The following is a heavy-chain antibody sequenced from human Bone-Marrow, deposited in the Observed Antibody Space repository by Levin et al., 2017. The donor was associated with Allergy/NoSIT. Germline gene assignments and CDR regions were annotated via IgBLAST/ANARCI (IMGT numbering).Heavy chain of an antibody. D-gene: IGHD2-21*02. V-gene: IGHV3-48*02. J-gene: IGHJ4*02. CDR3: VRDRGDFPRYFDY. Sequence: SCAASGFSFSSYTMNWVRQAPGKGLEWVSDITKSSSTIHYADSVKGRFTISRDNAKNSLYLQMNSLRDEDTAVYYCVRDRGDFPRYFDYWGQGSPVTVSS. CDR2: ITKSSSTI. CDR1: GFSFSSYT.